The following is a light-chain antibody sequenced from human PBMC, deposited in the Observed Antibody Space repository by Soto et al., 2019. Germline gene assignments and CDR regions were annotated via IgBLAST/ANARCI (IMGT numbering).Light chain of an antibody. V-gene: IGKV3D-20*02. CDR1: QSVSSSY. J-gene: IGKJ4*01. Sequence: MMMTQSPATLSVSPGERATHSCRASQSVSSSYLAWYQQKPGQAPRLLIYDASNRATGIPARFSGSGSGTDFTLTISSLEPEDFAVYYCQQRSNWPPVTFGGGTKVDI. CDR3: QQRSNWPPVT. CDR2: DAS.